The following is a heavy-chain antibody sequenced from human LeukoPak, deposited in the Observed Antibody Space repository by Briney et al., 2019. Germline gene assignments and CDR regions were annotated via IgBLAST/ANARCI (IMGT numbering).Heavy chain of an antibody. CDR2: IIPIFGTA. CDR3: ARSRSVDYYYYGMDV. J-gene: IGHJ6*02. V-gene: IGHV1-69*01. Sequence: ASVKVSCKASGYTFTSYAISWVRQAPGQGLEWTGGIIPIFGTANYAQKFQGRVTITADESTSTAYMELSSLRSEDTAVYYCARSRSVDYYYYGMDVWGQGTTVTVSS. CDR1: GYTFTSYA. D-gene: IGHD2-2*01.